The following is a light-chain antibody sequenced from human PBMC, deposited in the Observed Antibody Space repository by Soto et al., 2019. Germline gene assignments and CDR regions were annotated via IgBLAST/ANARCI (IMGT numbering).Light chain of an antibody. CDR1: QSVSNK. V-gene: IGKV3-15*01. J-gene: IGKJ5*01. CDR2: DTS. CDR3: QQYNTWRSIS. Sequence: ELVMTQSPATLSVSPGERVTLSCRASQSVSNKLGWYQHKPGQAPRLLIYDTSTRAAGTPARFTGSGSGTDFTLTISSLQSEDFAVYYCQQYNTWRSISFGQGTRLEIK.